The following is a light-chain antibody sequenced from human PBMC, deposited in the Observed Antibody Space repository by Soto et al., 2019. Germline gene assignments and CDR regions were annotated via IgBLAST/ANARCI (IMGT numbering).Light chain of an antibody. CDR3: QQRSNWPLT. CDR2: DAS. CDR1: QSVSSY. V-gene: IGKV3-11*01. J-gene: IGKJ4*01. Sequence: EIVLTQSPATLSSSPGERATLSCRASQSVSSYLAWYQQKPCQAPRLLIYDASNRATGITARFSGSGSGTDFTRTISSLEPEDFAVYYCQQRSNWPLTFGGGTKVEIK.